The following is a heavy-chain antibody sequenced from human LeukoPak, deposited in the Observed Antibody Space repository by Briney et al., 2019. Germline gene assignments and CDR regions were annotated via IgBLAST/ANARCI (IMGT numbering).Heavy chain of an antibody. CDR1: GFTISSYW. J-gene: IGHJ4*02. CDR2: IKQDGIEK. Sequence: GGSLRLSCAASGFTISSYWMSWVRQAPGKGLEWVANIKQDGIEKYYVDSVKGRFTISRDNAKNSLYLQMNSLRAEDTAVYYCARDGIEVYYDYVWGSLFDYWGQGTLVTVSS. V-gene: IGHV3-7*01. CDR3: ARDGIEVYYDYVWGSLFDY. D-gene: IGHD3-16*01.